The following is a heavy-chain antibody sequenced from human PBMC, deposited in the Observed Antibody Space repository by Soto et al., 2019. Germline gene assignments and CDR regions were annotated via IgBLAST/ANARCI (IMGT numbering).Heavy chain of an antibody. J-gene: IGHJ5*02. Sequence: GSLLLSCSASGSSFPKYPMHWVRQTPDKGLEWLAVISHDGVTKNSADSVKGRFSVSRDNSRNRLYLEMNSPRTEDTEMYYCVRGGYSSSWERLDPWGQGTLVTVYS. CDR1: GSSFPKYP. V-gene: IGHV3-30-3*01. CDR2: ISHDGVTK. CDR3: VRGGYSSSWERLDP. D-gene: IGHD4-4*01.